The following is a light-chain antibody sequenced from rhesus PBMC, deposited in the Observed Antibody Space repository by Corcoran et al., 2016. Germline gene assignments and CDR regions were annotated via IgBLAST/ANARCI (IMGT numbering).Light chain of an antibody. CDR1: QGISSW. Sequence: DIQMTQSPSSLSASVGDTVTITCRASQGISSWLAWYQQKPGKAPKLLIYEASSLQSGVPSRFSGSGSGTDYTLTISSRQSEDVGIYYCQQYSTRLTFGGGTKVEIK. CDR2: EAS. CDR3: QQYSTRLT. V-gene: IGKV1-22*01. J-gene: IGKJ4*01.